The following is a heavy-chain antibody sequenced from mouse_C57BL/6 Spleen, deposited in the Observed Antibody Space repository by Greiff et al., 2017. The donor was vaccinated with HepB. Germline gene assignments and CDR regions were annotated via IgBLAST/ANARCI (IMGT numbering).Heavy chain of an antibody. CDR2: ISYSGST. CDR3: ARGAAHYAMDY. V-gene: IGHV3-1*01. D-gene: IGHD6-1*01. CDR1: GYSITSGYD. J-gene: IGHJ4*01. Sequence: EVQLVESGPGMVKPSQSLSLTCTVTGYSITSGYDWHWIRHFPGNKLEWMGYISYSGSTNYNPSLKSRISITHDTSKNHFFLKLNSVTTEDTATYYCARGAAHYAMDYWGQGTSVTVSS.